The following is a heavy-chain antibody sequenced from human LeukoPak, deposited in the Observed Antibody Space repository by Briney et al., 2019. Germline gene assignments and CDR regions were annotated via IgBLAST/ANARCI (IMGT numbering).Heavy chain of an antibody. V-gene: IGHV3-7*05. Sequence: GGSLRLSCAASGFTFSTYWMSWVRQAPGKGLEWVANIKQGGSEKYYVDSVKGRFTISRDNAKNSLYLQLNSLRAEDTAVYYCARLLRPYFDYWGQGTLVTVSS. J-gene: IGHJ4*02. CDR2: IKQGGSEK. CDR3: ARLLRPYFDY. CDR1: GFTFSTYW.